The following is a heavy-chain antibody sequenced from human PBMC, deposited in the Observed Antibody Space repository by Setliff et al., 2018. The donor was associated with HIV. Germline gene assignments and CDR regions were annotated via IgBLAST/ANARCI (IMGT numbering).Heavy chain of an antibody. V-gene: IGHV4-4*07. CDR2: IYSAGWT. D-gene: IGHD3-10*01. CDR3: ARSIYGSGSQPLDY. CDR1: GGSITGYW. J-gene: IGHJ4*02. Sequence: PSETLSLTCSVSGGSITGYWWSWIRQPAGKGLEWIGRIYSAGWTIYNPSLESRVTMSVDTSKNQFSLSLGSMTAADTAVYYCARSIYGSGSQPLDYWGQGILVTVSS.